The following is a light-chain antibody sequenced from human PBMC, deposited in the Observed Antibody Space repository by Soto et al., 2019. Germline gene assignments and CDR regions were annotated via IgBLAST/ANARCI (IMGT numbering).Light chain of an antibody. V-gene: IGKV1-9*01. CDR3: QDLNSYPTR. CDR1: QAISSY. CDR2: GAS. J-gene: IGKJ1*01. Sequence: IQLTQSPSALSASVGDRITITCRASQAISSYLAWYQQKPGRAPNLLIYGASTLKSGVPSRFSGSVSETDFNLTISSLQPDDLANYYHQDLNSYPTRFAQGPKADSK.